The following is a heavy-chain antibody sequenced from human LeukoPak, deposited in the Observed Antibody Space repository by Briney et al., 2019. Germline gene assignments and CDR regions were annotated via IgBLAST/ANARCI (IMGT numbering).Heavy chain of an antibody. CDR2: MNPNSGNT. CDR3: AREYYYDSSGKTNAFDI. D-gene: IGHD3-22*01. V-gene: IGHV1-8*03. Sequence: GSSVKVSCKASGGTFSSYAISWVRQATGQGLEWMGWMNPNSGNTGYAQKFQGRVTITRNTSISTAYMELSSLRSEDTAVYYCAREYYYDSSGKTNAFDIWGQGTMVTVSS. CDR1: GGTFSSYA. J-gene: IGHJ3*02.